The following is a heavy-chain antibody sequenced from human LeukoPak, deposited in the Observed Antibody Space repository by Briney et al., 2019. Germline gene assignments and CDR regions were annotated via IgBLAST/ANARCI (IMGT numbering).Heavy chain of an antibody. V-gene: IGHV4-59*01. CDR2: ICYSGST. CDR1: GGSISSYY. D-gene: IGHD2-2*01. CDR3: ARDCSSTSCPRGGYYGMDV. J-gene: IGHJ6*04. Sequence: SETLSLTCTVSGGSISSYYWSWIRQPPGKGLEWIGYICYSGSTNYNPSLKSRVTISVDTSKNQFSLKLSSVTAADTAVYYCARDCSSTSCPRGGYYGMDVWGKGTTVTVSS.